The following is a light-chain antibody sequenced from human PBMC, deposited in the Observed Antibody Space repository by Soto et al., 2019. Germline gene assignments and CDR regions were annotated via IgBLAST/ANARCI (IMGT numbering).Light chain of an antibody. CDR2: GAS. V-gene: IGKV1-9*01. CDR1: QGICSY. J-gene: IGKJ3*01. CDR3: QQLDTYPPYFT. Sequence: DIQLTQSPSSLSASVGDRVTITCRASQGICSYLAWYEQRPGKAPELLIYGASTLRPGGASSFSGSGSGTEFPLTISILQPDDFVTYFCQQLDTYPPYFTFGRGTKVDIK.